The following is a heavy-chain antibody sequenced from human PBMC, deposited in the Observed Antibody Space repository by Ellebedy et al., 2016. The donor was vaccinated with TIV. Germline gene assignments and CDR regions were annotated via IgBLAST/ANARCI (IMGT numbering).Heavy chain of an antibody. CDR1: GGSISSYY. V-gene: IGHV4-59*01. Sequence: SETLSLXXTVSGGSISSYYWSWIRQPPGKGLEWIGYIYYSGSTNYNPPLKSRVTISVDTSKNQFSLKLSSVTAADTAVYYCARDSVVTPYYYYGMDVWGQGTTVTVSS. D-gene: IGHD2-21*02. CDR3: ARDSVVTPYYYYGMDV. CDR2: IYYSGST. J-gene: IGHJ6*02.